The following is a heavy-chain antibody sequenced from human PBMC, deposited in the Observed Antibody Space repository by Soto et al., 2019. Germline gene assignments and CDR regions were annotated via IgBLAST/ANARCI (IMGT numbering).Heavy chain of an antibody. D-gene: IGHD3-16*01. CDR3: GGGLALGDPFDS. V-gene: IGHV3-11*01. CDR2: ISSSGSTI. J-gene: IGHJ4*02. Sequence: QVQLVESGGGLVKPGGSLRLSCAASGFTFSDYYMSWIRQAPGKGLEWVSYISSSGSTIYYADSVKGRFTISRDNAKNSLYRKRTGWRAGDRAGYYCGGGLALGDPFDSGGQGPLVTVPS. CDR1: GFTFSDYY.